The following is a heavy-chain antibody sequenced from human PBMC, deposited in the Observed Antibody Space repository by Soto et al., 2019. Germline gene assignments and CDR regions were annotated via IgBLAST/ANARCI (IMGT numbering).Heavy chain of an antibody. CDR3: ARPGSSSRYYYGMDV. CDR2: IYPGDSDT. D-gene: IGHD6-13*01. V-gene: IGHV5-51*01. CDR1: GYSFTSYW. Sequence: PWESLKISCKGSGYSFTSYWIGWVRQMPGKGLEWMGIIYPGDSDTRYSPSFQGQVTISADKSISTAYLQWSSLKASDTAMYYCARPGSSSRYYYGMDVWGQGTTVTVSS. J-gene: IGHJ6*02.